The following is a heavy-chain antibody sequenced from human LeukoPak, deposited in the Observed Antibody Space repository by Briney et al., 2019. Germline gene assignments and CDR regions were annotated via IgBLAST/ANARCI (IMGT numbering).Heavy chain of an antibody. D-gene: IGHD5-18*01. CDR1: GGSISGYY. Sequence: SETLSLTCTVSGGSISGYYGSWIRQPPGKGLEWIGYIYYSGSTNYNPSLKSRVTISVDTSKNQFSLKLSSVTAADTAVYYCARDERIAMSFDYWGQGTLVTVSS. J-gene: IGHJ4*02. CDR3: ARDERIAMSFDY. CDR2: IYYSGST. V-gene: IGHV4-59*12.